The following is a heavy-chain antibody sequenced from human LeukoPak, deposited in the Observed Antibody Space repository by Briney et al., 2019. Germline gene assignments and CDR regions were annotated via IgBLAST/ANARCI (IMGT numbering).Heavy chain of an antibody. Sequence: SETLSLTCTVSGGSISSYYWSWIRQPARKGLEWIGRIYTSGSTNYNPSLKSRVTMSVDTSKNQFSLKLSSVTAADTAVYYCAREGRYFDWLLSYYYYYMDVWGKGTTVTISS. D-gene: IGHD3-9*01. J-gene: IGHJ6*03. CDR3: AREGRYFDWLLSYYYYYMDV. V-gene: IGHV4-4*07. CDR2: IYTSGST. CDR1: GGSISSYY.